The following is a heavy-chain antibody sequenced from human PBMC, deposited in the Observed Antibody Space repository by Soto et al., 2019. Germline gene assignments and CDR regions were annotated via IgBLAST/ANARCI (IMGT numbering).Heavy chain of an antibody. V-gene: IGHV4-4*02. CDR1: GGSISSSNW. CDR2: IYHSGST. J-gene: IGHJ4*02. Sequence: QVQLQESGPGLVKPSGTLSLTCAVSGGSISSSNWWSWVRQRPGKGLEWIGEIYHSGSTNYNPSLKSRVTISVDKSKNQFSLKPSSVTAADTAVYYCARLVEWVSSGHPGRDYWGQGTLVTVSS. D-gene: IGHD6-19*01. CDR3: ARLVEWVSSGHPGRDY.